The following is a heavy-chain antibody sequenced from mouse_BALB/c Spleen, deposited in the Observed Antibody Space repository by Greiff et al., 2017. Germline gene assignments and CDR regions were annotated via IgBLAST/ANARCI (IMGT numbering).Heavy chain of an antibody. J-gene: IGHJ4*01. D-gene: IGHD1-1*01. CDR3: VSYYGSSYYAMDY. CDR2: IRSKSNNYST. Sequence: EVKLQESGGGLVPPKGSLKLSCAASGFTFNTYAMNWVRQAPGKGLEWVARIRSKSNNYSTYYADSVKDRFTISRDDSQSMLYLQMNNLKTEDTAMYYCVSYYGSSYYAMDYWGQGTSVTVSS. V-gene: IGHV10-1*02. CDR1: GFTFNTYA.